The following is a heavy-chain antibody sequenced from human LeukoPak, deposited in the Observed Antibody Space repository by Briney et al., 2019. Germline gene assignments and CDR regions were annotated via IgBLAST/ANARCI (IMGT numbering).Heavy chain of an antibody. J-gene: IGHJ4*02. CDR1: GYSFTSYW. CDR3: AKLEAYTSGWSFFY. Sequence: GESLKTSCKGSGYSFTSYWIGWVRQMPGKGLEWMGIIFPDDSDAKYSPSFQGQVTMSVDKSIRTAYLQWNSLKSSDTAIYYCAKLEAYTSGWSFFYWGQGTLVTVSS. V-gene: IGHV5-51*01. CDR2: IFPDDSDA. D-gene: IGHD6-19*01.